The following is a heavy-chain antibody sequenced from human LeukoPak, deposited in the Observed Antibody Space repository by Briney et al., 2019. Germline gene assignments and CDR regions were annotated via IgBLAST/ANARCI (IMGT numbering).Heavy chain of an antibody. V-gene: IGHV4-38-2*01. CDR2: IYHSGST. CDR1: GYSISSGYY. J-gene: IGHJ4*02. Sequence: SETLSLTCAVSGYSISSGYYWGWIRQPPGKGLEWIGSIYHSGSTYYNPSLKSRVTISVDASKNQFSLKLSSVTAADTAVYYCARAPGYYDSSGYYVDYWGQGTLVTVSS. D-gene: IGHD3-22*01. CDR3: ARAPGYYDSSGYYVDY.